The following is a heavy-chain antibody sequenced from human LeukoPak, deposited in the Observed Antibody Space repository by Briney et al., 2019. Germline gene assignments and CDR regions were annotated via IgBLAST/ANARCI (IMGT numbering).Heavy chain of an antibody. Sequence: PGGSLRLSCAASGFTLSSYWMHWVRQAPGKGLVWVSRINSDGSSATYADSVKGRFTISRDNAKNTLYLQMNSLRAEDTAVYYCARTAISSGMFGVPDYWGQGTLVTVSS. CDR1: GFTLSSYW. CDR2: INSDGSSA. V-gene: IGHV3-74*01. CDR3: ARTAISSGMFGVPDY. J-gene: IGHJ4*02. D-gene: IGHD3-3*01.